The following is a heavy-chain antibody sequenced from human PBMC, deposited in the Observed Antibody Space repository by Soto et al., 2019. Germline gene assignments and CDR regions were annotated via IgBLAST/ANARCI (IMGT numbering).Heavy chain of an antibody. CDR2: IIPIFGTT. CDR1: GGTFGSDA. J-gene: IGHJ5*02. Sequence: ASVKVSCKASGGTFGSDAITWVRQAPGQGLEWVGRIIPIFGTTNYAQNLQGRVTISADKSTLTSYMELHSLTSDDTALYYCARDRTDSGYYTNWLDPWGQGTLVTVSS. CDR3: ARDRTDSGYYTNWLDP. V-gene: IGHV1-69*06. D-gene: IGHD3-22*01.